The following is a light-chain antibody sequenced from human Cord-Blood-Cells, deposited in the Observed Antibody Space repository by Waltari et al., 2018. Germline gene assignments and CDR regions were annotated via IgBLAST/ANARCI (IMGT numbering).Light chain of an antibody. Sequence: DIQMTQSPSSLSASVGDRLTITCRASQSISNYLNWYPQKPGKAPQLLIYAASSLQSGVPSRFSGSGSGTDFTLTISSLQPEDFATYYCQQSYSTLQTFGQGTKVEIK. CDR2: AAS. V-gene: IGKV1-39*01. J-gene: IGKJ1*01. CDR1: QSISNY. CDR3: QQSYSTLQT.